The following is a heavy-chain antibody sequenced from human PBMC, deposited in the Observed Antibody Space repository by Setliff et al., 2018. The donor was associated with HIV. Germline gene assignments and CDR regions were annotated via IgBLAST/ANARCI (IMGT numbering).Heavy chain of an antibody. Sequence: SETLSLTCTVSGGSISSGNYYWNWIRQHPGKGLEWIGYIYHSGSRYYNPSLRSRVTISVDTSKNQFSLKLTSVTVADTAVYCCARGDIVVVGLDYWGQGTLVTVSS. D-gene: IGHD2-21*01. CDR3: ARGDIVVVGLDY. CDR2: IYHSGSR. J-gene: IGHJ4*02. CDR1: GGSISSGNYY. V-gene: IGHV4-31*03.